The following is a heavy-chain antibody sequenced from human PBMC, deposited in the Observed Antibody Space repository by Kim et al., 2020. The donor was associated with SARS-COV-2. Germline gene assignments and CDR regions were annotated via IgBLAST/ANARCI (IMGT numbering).Heavy chain of an antibody. CDR1: GYTFTSYG. J-gene: IGHJ6*02. CDR2: ISAYNGNT. Sequence: ASVKVSCKASGYTFTSYGISWVRQAPGQGLEWMGWISAYNGNTNYAQKLQGRVTMTTDTSTSTAYMELRSLRSDDTAVYYCARARYYGSGSPWGGYGMDVWGQGTTVTVSS. D-gene: IGHD3-10*01. CDR3: ARARYYGSGSPWGGYGMDV. V-gene: IGHV1-18*01.